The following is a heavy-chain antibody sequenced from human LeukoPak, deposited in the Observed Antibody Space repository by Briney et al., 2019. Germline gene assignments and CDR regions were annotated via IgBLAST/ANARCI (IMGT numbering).Heavy chain of an antibody. CDR1: GFTFTSYW. J-gene: IGHJ4*02. CDR2: IKQDGSEK. Sequence: GGSLRLSCAASGFTFTSYWMTWVRQAPGKGLEWVANIKQDGSEKYYGDSVKGRFTISRDNAKNSLFLQMNSLRAEDTAVYYCARSGAPIDYWGQGTLVTVSS. V-gene: IGHV3-7*01. CDR3: ARSGAPIDY.